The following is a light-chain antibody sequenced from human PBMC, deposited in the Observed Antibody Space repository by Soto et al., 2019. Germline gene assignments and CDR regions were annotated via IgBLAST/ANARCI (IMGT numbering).Light chain of an antibody. CDR3: QQYHDWPPIT. Sequence: EIVMTQSPATLFVSPGERATLSCRASQSVSEDLAWYQQKPGQAPRLLIHGASTRATDIPARFSGGGSGTEFTLPISSLQSEDSSIYYCQQYHDWPPITFGPGTKVNI. CDR1: QSVSED. CDR2: GAS. V-gene: IGKV3-15*01. J-gene: IGKJ3*01.